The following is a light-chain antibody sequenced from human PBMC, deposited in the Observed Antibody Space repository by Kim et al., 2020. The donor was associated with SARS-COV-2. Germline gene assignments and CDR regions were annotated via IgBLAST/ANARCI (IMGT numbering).Light chain of an antibody. CDR2: AAS. CDR3: QQYVSSPYT. CDR1: QSVSSSY. V-gene: IGKV3-20*01. Sequence: EIVLTQSPGTLSLSPGERATLSCRASQSVSSSYLAWYQQKPGQAPRLLIYAASSRATGIPDRFSGSGSGTDFTLIITRLEPEDSAVYCCQQYVSSPYTFGQGTKLEI. J-gene: IGKJ2*01.